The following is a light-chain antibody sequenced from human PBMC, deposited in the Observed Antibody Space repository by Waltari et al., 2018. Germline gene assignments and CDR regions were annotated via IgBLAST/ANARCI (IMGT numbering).Light chain of an antibody. CDR3: AVWDDSLKTWM. CDR1: SSNIGPNP. CDR2: SNN. V-gene: IGLV1-44*01. Sequence: QSVLTQPPSASGVPGQRVTIPCPGRSSNIGPNPVTWYQPPPGAAPKMLIYSNNHRPSGVPDRFSGSKSGTSASLAISGLQSGDEGDYYCAVWDDSLKTWMFGGGTKLTAL. J-gene: IGLJ3*02.